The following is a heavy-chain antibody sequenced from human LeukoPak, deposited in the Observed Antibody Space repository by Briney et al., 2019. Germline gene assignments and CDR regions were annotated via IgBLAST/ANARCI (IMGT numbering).Heavy chain of an antibody. D-gene: IGHD2-15*01. Sequence: ASVKVSCKASEYTFSVYHIHWVRQAPGQGLEWMAWINPDSGDTNYAQKFQGRVTMTRDTSISTAYMEVSSLRSDDTAVYYCARERTLTSCYDYWGQGTLVTVSS. CDR1: EYTFSVYH. CDR2: INPDSGDT. V-gene: IGHV1-2*02. J-gene: IGHJ4*02. CDR3: ARERTLTSCYDY.